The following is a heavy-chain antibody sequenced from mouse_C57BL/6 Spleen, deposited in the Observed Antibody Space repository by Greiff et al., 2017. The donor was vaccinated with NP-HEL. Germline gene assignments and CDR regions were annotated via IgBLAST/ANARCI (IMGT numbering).Heavy chain of an antibody. Sequence: VQRVESGAELVKPGASVKLSCKASGYTFTSYWMHWVKQRPGRGLEWIGRIDPNSGGTKYNEKFKSKATLTVDKPSSTAYMQLSSLTSEDSAVYYCAIEGDYYGSSHWYFDVWGTGTTVTVSS. CDR1: GYTFTSYW. CDR2: IDPNSGGT. J-gene: IGHJ1*03. D-gene: IGHD1-1*01. V-gene: IGHV1-72*01. CDR3: AIEGDYYGSSHWYFDV.